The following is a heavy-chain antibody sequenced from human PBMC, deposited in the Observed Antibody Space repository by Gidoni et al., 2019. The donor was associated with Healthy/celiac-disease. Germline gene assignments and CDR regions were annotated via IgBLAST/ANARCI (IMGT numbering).Heavy chain of an antibody. V-gene: IGHV1-2*02. Sequence: QVQLVQSGAEVKKPGPSVKVSCKASGSPFPGYYMPWVRQAPGQGLEWMGWINPNSDGTNYAQKFQGRGTMTRDTSISTAYMELSRLRSDDTAVYYCARESGYDPYDYWGQGTLVTVSS. J-gene: IGHJ4*02. D-gene: IGHD3-22*01. CDR2: INPNSDGT. CDR3: ARESGYDPYDY. CDR1: GSPFPGYY.